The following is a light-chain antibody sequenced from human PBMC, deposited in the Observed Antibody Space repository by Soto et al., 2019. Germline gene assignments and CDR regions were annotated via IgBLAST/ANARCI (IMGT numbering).Light chain of an antibody. V-gene: IGKV1-5*01. CDR2: DAS. CDR3: QQYNYYST. Sequence: DIQMTQSPSTLSGSVGDRVTITCRASQTISSWLAWYQQKPGKAPKLLIYDASNLQSGVPSRFSGSGSGTEFTLTISSLQPDDFATYCCQQYNYYSTFGQGTKVDIK. CDR1: QTISSW. J-gene: IGKJ1*01.